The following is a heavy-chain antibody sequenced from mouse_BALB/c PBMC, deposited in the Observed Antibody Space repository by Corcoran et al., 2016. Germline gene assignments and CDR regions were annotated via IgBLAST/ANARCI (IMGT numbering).Heavy chain of an antibody. CDR2: IYSDDDK. V-gene: IGHV8-12*01. CDR3: ARSSTMITTEYFDY. CDR1: GFSLSTSGMD. Sequence: QVTLKESGPGILQPSQTLSLTCSFSGFSLSTSGMDVSWIRQPSGKGLEWLAHIYSDDDKRYNPSLKSRLPSSKDTSSNQVFLKITSVDTADTATYYCARSSTMITTEYFDYWGQGTTLTVSS. D-gene: IGHD2-4*01. J-gene: IGHJ2*01.